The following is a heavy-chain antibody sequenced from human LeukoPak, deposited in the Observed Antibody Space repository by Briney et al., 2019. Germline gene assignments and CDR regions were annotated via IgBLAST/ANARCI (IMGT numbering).Heavy chain of an antibody. J-gene: IGHJ4*02. V-gene: IGHV1-46*01. CDR3: ATNSGARDSGN. CDR2: IDRSGVST. Sequence: ASVTVSCKASGHAFSNYFIHWVRQAPGQGPEWMGVIDRSGVSTSYAQKFQGRISVSSDMSTSTVYMELSSLTSEDTAVYFCATNSGARDSGNWGQGTLVTVSS. CDR1: GHAFSNYF. D-gene: IGHD5-24*01.